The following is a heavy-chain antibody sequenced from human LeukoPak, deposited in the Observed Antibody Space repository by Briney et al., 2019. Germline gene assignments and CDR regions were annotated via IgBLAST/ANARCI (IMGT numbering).Heavy chain of an antibody. D-gene: IGHD4-17*01. CDR1: GGSISSYY. Sequence: SETLSLTCTVSGGSISSYYWSWIRQPAGKGLEWIGRIYTSGSTNYNPSLKSRVTISVDKSKNQLSLKLSSVTAADTAVYYCARNGDLDAFDIWGQGTMVTVSS. V-gene: IGHV4-4*07. CDR2: IYTSGST. J-gene: IGHJ3*02. CDR3: ARNGDLDAFDI.